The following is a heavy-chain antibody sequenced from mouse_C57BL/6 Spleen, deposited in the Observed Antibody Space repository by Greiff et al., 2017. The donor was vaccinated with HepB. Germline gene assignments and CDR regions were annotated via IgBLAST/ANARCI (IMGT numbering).Heavy chain of an antibody. Sequence: EVMLVESEGGLVQPGRSMKLSCTASGFTFSDYYMAWVRQVPEKGLEWVANINYDGSSTYYLDSLKSRFIISRDNANNILYLQMSSLKSEDTATYYCARVGYYGSLWYFDVWGTGTTVTVSS. CDR1: GFTFSDYY. V-gene: IGHV5-16*01. D-gene: IGHD1-1*01. J-gene: IGHJ1*03. CDR3: ARVGYYGSLWYFDV. CDR2: INYDGSST.